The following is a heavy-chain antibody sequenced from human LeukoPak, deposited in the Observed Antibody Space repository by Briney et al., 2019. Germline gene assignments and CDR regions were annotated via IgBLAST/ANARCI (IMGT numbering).Heavy chain of an antibody. D-gene: IGHD6-13*01. Sequence: SGTLSLTCAVSGGSISGSNWWSWVRQPPGKGLEWIGEIYHSGSTNYNPSLKSRVSISVDTSKNQFSLKLSSVTAADTAVYYCARDLNSSSWYGGDYWGQGTLVTVSS. CDR2: IYHSGST. J-gene: IGHJ4*02. CDR1: GGSISGSNW. CDR3: ARDLNSSSWYGGDY. V-gene: IGHV4-4*02.